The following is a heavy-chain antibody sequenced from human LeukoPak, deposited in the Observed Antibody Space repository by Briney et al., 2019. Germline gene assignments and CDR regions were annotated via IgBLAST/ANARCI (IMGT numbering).Heavy chain of an antibody. Sequence: ASVKVSCKASGYTFTGYYMHWVRQAPGQGLEWMGRINPNSGGTNYAQKFQGRVTMTRDTSISTAYMELSRLRSDDTAVYYCAREGRDGTIFGVVDYWGQGTPVTVSS. D-gene: IGHD3-3*01. CDR1: GYTFTGYY. V-gene: IGHV1-2*06. J-gene: IGHJ4*02. CDR3: AREGRDGTIFGVVDY. CDR2: INPNSGGT.